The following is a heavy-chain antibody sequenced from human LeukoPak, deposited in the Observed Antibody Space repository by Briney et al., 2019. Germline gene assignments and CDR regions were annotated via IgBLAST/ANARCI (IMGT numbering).Heavy chain of an antibody. V-gene: IGHV5-51*01. D-gene: IGHD5-24*01. Sequence: GESLKISCKGSGYDFPAYWIAWVRQMPGKGLEWMGNINPADSRITYSPSFQGQDTISVDKSISTAYLQWSSLKASDSAMYYCARHYSYNWFGYWGQGSLVTVSS. J-gene: IGHJ4*02. CDR3: ARHYSYNWFGY. CDR2: INPADSRI. CDR1: GYDFPAYW.